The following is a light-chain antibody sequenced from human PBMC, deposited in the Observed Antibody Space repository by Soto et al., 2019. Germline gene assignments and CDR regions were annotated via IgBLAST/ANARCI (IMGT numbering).Light chain of an antibody. V-gene: IGKV3-11*01. CDR3: QQRSNWPRT. CDR2: DAS. Sequence: EVVLTQSPGTMSLSPEGRATVSCRASQDISSYLAWYQQTPGQAPRLPIYDASNKATGIPARFSGSGSGTDFTLSFNSLEPEDFAVYYCQQRSNWPRTFGQGTKVDIK. J-gene: IGKJ1*01. CDR1: QDISSY.